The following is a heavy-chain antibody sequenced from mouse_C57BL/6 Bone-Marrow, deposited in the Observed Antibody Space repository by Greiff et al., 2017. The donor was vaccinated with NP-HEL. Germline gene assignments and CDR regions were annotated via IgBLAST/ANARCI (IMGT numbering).Heavy chain of an antibody. V-gene: IGHV5-4*03. D-gene: IGHD4-1*01. CDR3: ARANWDEGAYYFDY. J-gene: IGHJ2*01. CDR1: GFTFSSYA. Sequence: EVKLMESGGGLVKPGGSLKLSCAASGFTFSSYAMSWVRQTPEKRLEWVATISDGGSYTYYPDNVKGRFTISRDNAKNNLYLQMSHLKSEDTAMYYCARANWDEGAYYFDYWGQGTTLTVSS. CDR2: ISDGGSYT.